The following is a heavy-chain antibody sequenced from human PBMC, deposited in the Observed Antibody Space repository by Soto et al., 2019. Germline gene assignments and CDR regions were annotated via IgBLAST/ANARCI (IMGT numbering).Heavy chain of an antibody. CDR2: IIPIFGTA. V-gene: IGHV1-69*13. J-gene: IGHJ5*02. D-gene: IGHD2-15*01. CDR1: GGTFSSYA. Sequence: SVKVSCKASGGTFSSYAISWVRQAPGQGLEWMGGIIPIFGTANYAQKFQGRVTITADESTSTAYMELSSLRSEATAVYYCARGYCSGGSCDWFDPWGQGTLVTVSS. CDR3: ARGYCSGGSCDWFDP.